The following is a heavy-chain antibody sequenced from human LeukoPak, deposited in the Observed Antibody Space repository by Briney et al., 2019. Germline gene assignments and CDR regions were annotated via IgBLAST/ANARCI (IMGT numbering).Heavy chain of an antibody. CDR3: ARAAIAAARIYYYMDV. CDR1: GFTFSSYS. D-gene: IGHD6-13*01. CDR2: IRSSSRTI. Sequence: GGSLRLSCAASGFTFSSYSMNWVRRAPGKGLEWLSYIRSSSRTIYYADPVKGRFTISRDNAKNSLYLQMNSLRAEDTAVYYCARAAIAAARIYYYMDVWGKGTTVTVSS. V-gene: IGHV3-48*01. J-gene: IGHJ6*03.